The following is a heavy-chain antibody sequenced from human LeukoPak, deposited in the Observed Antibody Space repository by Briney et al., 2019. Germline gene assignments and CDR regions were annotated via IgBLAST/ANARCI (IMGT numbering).Heavy chain of an antibody. V-gene: IGHV3-15*01. J-gene: IGHJ4*02. CDR1: GITFTHAW. CDR2: IKSKTDGGTI. Sequence: GSLRLSCAASGITFTHAWMSWVRQAPGKGLEWLGRIKSKTDGGTIDYAAPVKGRFTISTDDSKTTLYLQMNNLKIEDTAVYYCTTDRGITDRPVFDYWGQGALVTVSS. D-gene: IGHD6-6*01. CDR3: TTDRGITDRPVFDY.